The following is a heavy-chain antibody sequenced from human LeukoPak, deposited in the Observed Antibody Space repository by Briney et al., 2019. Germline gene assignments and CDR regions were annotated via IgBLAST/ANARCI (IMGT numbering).Heavy chain of an antibody. J-gene: IGHJ5*02. CDR1: GGSISSSNDC. V-gene: IGHV4-39*01. D-gene: IGHD1-1*01. CDR2: FYYGGST. CDR3: TRRRAGRLYNCFDP. Sequence: PSETLSLTCTVSGGSISSSNDCWDWIRQPPGRGLEWIASFYYGGSTYYNPSLKSRVTISADTSKNQVSLKLRSVTAADTALYYCTRRRAGRLYNCFDPWGQGTLVTVSS.